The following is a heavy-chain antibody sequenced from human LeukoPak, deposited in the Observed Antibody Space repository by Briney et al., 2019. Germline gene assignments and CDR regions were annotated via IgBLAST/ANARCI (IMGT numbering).Heavy chain of an antibody. CDR3: ARAAYCGGDCYLFDY. V-gene: IGHV4-39*01. J-gene: IGHJ4*02. Sequence: PSETLSLTCTVSGVSISSGDYYWGWIRQPPGKGLEWIGSIYYSGSTYYNSSLKSRVTISVDTSKNQFSLKLSSLTAADTAVYYCARAAYCGGDCYLFDYWGQGTLVVVSA. CDR1: GVSISSGDYY. CDR2: IYYSGST. D-gene: IGHD2-21*02.